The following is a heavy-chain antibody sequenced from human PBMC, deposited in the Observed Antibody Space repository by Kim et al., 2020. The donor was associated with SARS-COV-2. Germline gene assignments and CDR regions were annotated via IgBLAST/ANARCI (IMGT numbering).Heavy chain of an antibody. CDR2: INTNTGNP. CDR3: AKGGPWLGVTTDLYYYGMDV. CDR1: GYTFTSYA. Sequence: ASVKVSCKASGYTFTSYAMNWVRQAPGQGLEWMGWINTNTGNPTYAQGFTGRFVFSLDTSVSTAYLQISSLKAEDTAVYYCAKGGPWLGVTTDLYYYGMDVWGQGTTVTVSS. J-gene: IGHJ6*02. D-gene: IGHD4-17*01. V-gene: IGHV7-4-1*02.